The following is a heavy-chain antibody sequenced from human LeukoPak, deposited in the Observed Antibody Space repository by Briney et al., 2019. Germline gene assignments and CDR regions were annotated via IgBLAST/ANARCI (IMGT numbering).Heavy chain of an antibody. CDR2: ITSSGTYI. V-gene: IGHV3-21*01. CDR3: ARDPYSGNYGNYYYYYMDV. CDR1: GFTFNNYN. Sequence: RGSLRLSCAASGFTFNNYNMNWVRQAPGKALEWVSSITSSGTYIFYADSVKGRFTISRDNAKNSLYLQMNSLGPEDTAVYYCARDPYSGNYGNYYYYYMDVWGKGTTVTVSS. D-gene: IGHD1-26*01. J-gene: IGHJ6*03.